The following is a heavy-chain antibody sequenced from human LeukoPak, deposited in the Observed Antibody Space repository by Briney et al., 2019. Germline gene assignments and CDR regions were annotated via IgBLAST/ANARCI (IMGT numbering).Heavy chain of an antibody. V-gene: IGHV3-74*01. Sequence: GGSLRLSCAASGFTFSNAWMSWVRQAPGKGLVWVSRINSDGSSTNYADSVKGRFTISRDNAKNTLYLQMNSLRAEDTAVYYCATSTYCSGGSCYSRTFQYWGQGTLVTVSS. CDR2: INSDGSST. D-gene: IGHD2-15*01. CDR1: GFTFSNAW. J-gene: IGHJ4*02. CDR3: ATSTYCSGGSCYSRTFQY.